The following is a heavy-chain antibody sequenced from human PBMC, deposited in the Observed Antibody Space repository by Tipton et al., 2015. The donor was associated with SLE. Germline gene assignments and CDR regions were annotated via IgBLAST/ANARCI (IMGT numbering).Heavy chain of an antibody. D-gene: IGHD2-2*03. Sequence: TLSLTCAVYGGSFSGYYWSWIRQPPGKGLEWIGEINHSGSTNYNPSLKSRVTISVDTSKNQFSLKLSSVTAADTAVYYCARVGYCSSTSCSAYWGQGTLVTVSS. CDR2: INHSGST. V-gene: IGHV4-34*01. CDR3: ARVGYCSSTSCSAY. CDR1: GGSFSGYY. J-gene: IGHJ4*02.